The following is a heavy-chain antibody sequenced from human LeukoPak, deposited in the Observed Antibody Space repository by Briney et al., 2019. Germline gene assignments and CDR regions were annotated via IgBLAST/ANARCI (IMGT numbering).Heavy chain of an antibody. Sequence: ASVKVSCKASGYTFTSYGISWVRQAPGQGLEWMGWISAYNGNTNYAQKLQGRVTMTTDTSTSTAYMELRSLRSADTAVYYCARAAYDILAGYSFDYWGQGTLVTVSS. CDR2: ISAYNGNT. J-gene: IGHJ4*02. CDR1: GYTFTSYG. CDR3: ARAAYDILAGYSFDY. V-gene: IGHV1-18*01. D-gene: IGHD3-9*01.